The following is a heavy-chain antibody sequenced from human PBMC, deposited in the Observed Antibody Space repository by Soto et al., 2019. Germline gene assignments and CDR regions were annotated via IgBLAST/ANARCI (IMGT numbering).Heavy chain of an antibody. Sequence: ASVKVSCKASGYTFTSYAMHWVRQAPGQRLEWMGWINAGNGNTKYSQKLQGRVTMTTDTSTSTAYMELRSLRSDDTAVYYCARDSSGWYYYWGQGTLVTVSS. J-gene: IGHJ4*02. CDR1: GYTFTSYA. V-gene: IGHV1-3*01. D-gene: IGHD6-19*01. CDR3: ARDSSGWYYY. CDR2: INAGNGNT.